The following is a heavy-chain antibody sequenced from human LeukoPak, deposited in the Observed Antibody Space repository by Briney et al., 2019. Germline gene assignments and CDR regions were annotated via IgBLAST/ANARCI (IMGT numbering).Heavy chain of an antibody. J-gene: IGHJ6*04. CDR3: AELGITVIGGV. V-gene: IGHV3-7*01. D-gene: IGHD3-10*02. CDR1: GFTFNTYN. Sequence: PGGSLRLSCAASGFTFNTYNMNWVRQAPGKGLEWVANIKQDGSEKYYVDSVKGRFTISRDNAKNSLYLQMNSLRAEDTAVYYCAELGITVIGGVWGKGTTVTISS. CDR2: IKQDGSEK.